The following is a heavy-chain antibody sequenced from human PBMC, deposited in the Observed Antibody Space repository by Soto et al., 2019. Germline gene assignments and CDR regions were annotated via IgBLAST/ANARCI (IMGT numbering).Heavy chain of an antibody. CDR1: GYTFTSYG. CDR2: ISAYNGNT. D-gene: IGHD4-17*01. V-gene: IGHV1-18*01. J-gene: IGHJ3*02. CDR3: ARPYYGDSRDDAFDI. Sequence: APVKVSCKASGYTFTSYGISWVRQAPGQELEWMGWISAYNGNTNYAQKLQGRVTMTTDTSTSTAYMELRSLRSDDTAVYYCARPYYGDSRDDAFDIWGQGTMVTVSS.